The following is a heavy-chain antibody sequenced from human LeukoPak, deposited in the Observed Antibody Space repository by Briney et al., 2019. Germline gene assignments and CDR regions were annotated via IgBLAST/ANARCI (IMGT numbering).Heavy chain of an antibody. CDR2: ISAYNGNT. V-gene: IGHV1-18*01. Sequence: ASVKVSCKASGYTFTSYGISWVRQAPGQGLEWMGWISAYNGNTNYAQKFQGRVTMTTDTSTSTAYMELRSLRSDDTAVYYCAAGVYCSSTSCYSLGAFDIWGQGTMVTVSS. J-gene: IGHJ3*02. CDR1: GYTFTSYG. D-gene: IGHD2-2*01. CDR3: AAGVYCSSTSCYSLGAFDI.